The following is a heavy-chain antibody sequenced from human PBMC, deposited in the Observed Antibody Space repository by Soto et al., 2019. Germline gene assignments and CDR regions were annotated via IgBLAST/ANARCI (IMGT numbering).Heavy chain of an antibody. Sequence: SQTLSLTCAISGDSVSSNSAAWNWIRQSPSRGLEWLGRTYYRSKWYNDYAVSVKSRITINPDTSKNQFSLQLNSVTPEDTAVYYCARDCFVTAAAGDLYYYYGMDVWGQGTTVTVSS. CDR3: ARDCFVTAAAGDLYYYYGMDV. V-gene: IGHV6-1*01. D-gene: IGHD6-13*01. CDR1: GDSVSSNSAA. CDR2: TYYRSKWYN. J-gene: IGHJ6*02.